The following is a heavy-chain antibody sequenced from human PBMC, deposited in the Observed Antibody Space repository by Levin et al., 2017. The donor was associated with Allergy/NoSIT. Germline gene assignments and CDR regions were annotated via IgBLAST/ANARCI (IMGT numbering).Heavy chain of an antibody. CDR1: GVSITNSRYF. Sequence: SETLSLTCTVSGVSITNSRYFWDWIRQPPGKGLEWIVSVYYSGSTSYTPFLSSRATISLDTTKNQFFLKPSSVTAADTAVYYCAGHYPAYSSSSRLDSWGQGVLVTVPS. J-gene: IGHJ4*02. D-gene: IGHD6-6*01. CDR3: AGHYPAYSSSSRLDS. V-gene: IGHV4-39*01. CDR2: VYYSGST.